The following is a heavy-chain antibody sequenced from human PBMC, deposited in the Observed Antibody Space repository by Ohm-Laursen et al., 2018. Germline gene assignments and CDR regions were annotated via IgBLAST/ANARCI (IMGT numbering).Heavy chain of an antibody. CDR2: IYYSGSN. Sequence: SETLPLTCTVSGGSISSYYWSWIRQPPGKGLEWIGYIYYSGSNNYNPSLKSRVTISVDTSKNQFSLKLSSVTAADTAVYYCARVSRRDGYNPLDYWGQGTLVTVSS. D-gene: IGHD5-24*01. J-gene: IGHJ4*02. CDR3: ARVSRRDGYNPLDY. CDR1: GGSISSYY. V-gene: IGHV4-59*01.